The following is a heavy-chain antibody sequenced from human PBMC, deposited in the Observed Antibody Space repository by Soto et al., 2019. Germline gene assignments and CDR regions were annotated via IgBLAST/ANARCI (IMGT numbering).Heavy chain of an antibody. Sequence: EVQLLESGGGLVQPGGSLRLACAASGFTLSSYAMSWVRQAPGKGLEWVSAISGSGGSTYYADSAKGRFTIARDNSKNTLSLQMNSLRAEDTAVYYCEYSGYDFDYWGQGPLVTVSS. CDR2: ISGSGGST. J-gene: IGHJ4*02. CDR3: EYSGYDFDY. CDR1: GFTLSSYA. D-gene: IGHD5-12*01. V-gene: IGHV3-23*01.